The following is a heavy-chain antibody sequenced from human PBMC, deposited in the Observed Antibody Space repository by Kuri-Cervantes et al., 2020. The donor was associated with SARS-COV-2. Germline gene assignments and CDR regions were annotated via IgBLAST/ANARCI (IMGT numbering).Heavy chain of an antibody. J-gene: IGHJ4*02. CDR3: ATTLVGARNY. Sequence: GESLKISCAASGFTFSSYDMHWVRQATGKGLEWVSAIGTAGDPYYPGSVKGRFTISRENAKNSLYLQMNSLGAEDTAVYYCATTLVGARNYWGQGTLVTVSS. V-gene: IGHV3-13*05. D-gene: IGHD1-26*01. CDR1: GFTFSSYD. CDR2: IGTAGDP.